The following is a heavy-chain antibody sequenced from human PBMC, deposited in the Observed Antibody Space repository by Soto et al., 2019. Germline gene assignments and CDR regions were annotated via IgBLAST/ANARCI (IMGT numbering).Heavy chain of an antibody. CDR3: ARGGTRPTICDY. J-gene: IGHJ4*02. CDR2: INAGNGNT. V-gene: IGHV1-3*01. CDR1: GYTFTSYA. D-gene: IGHD1-7*01. Sequence: ASVKVSCKASGYTFTSYAMHWVRQAPGQRLEWMGWINAGNGNTKYPQKFQGRVTITRDTSASTAYMELSSLRSEDTAVYYCARGGTRPTICDYWGQGTLVTVS.